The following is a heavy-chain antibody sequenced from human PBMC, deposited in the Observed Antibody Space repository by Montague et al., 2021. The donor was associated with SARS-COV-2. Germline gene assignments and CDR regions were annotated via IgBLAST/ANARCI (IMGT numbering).Heavy chain of an antibody. J-gene: IGHJ4*02. D-gene: IGHD6-19*01. Sequence: SETLSLTCVVSGGSISSINWWSWVRQPPGKGLGWIGEIYNSGSTNYNPSLKSRDIISVNKSKNQFSLKLSFVTAADTAVYYCARTGYSSGWHSFDYWGQGTLVTVSS. CDR2: IYNSGST. CDR1: GGSISSINW. V-gene: IGHV4-4*02. CDR3: ARTGYSSGWHSFDY.